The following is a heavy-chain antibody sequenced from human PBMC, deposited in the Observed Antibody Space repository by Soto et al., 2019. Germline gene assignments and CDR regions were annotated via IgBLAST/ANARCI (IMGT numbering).Heavy chain of an antibody. CDR1: GGTFSSYA. V-gene: IGHV1-69*01. J-gene: IGHJ6*02. D-gene: IGHD2-2*01. CDR3: ASPYCSSSSCYQSILDYYSYRVDV. CDR2: IIPMFGTP. Sequence: QVQLVQSGAEVKKPGSSVKVSCKASGGTFSSYAISWVRQAPGQGLEWMGGIIPMFGTPNYAQQFQGRVTFTADESTSTAYMELSILRSEDTAIYYCASPYCSSSSCYQSILDYYSYRVDVCGQGTTVTVSS.